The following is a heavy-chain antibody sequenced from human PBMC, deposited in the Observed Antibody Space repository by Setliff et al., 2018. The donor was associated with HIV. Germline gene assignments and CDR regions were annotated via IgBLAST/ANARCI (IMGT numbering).Heavy chain of an antibody. CDR3: AREEMSMWLPEYFFDF. D-gene: IGHD5-12*01. J-gene: IGHJ4*02. V-gene: IGHV1-69*06. CDR1: GGTFSSFT. Sequence: GASVKVSCKASGGTFSSFTLSWVRQAPGQGLEWMGGIIPIFGTTKYAQKFQGRVTFTGDTSASTTYMELSSLRSEDTAVYYCAREEMSMWLPEYFFDFWGQGTLVTVSS. CDR2: IIPIFGTT.